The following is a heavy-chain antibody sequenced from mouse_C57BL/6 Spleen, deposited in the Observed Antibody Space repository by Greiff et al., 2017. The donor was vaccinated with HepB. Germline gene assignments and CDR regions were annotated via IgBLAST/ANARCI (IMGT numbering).Heavy chain of an antibody. J-gene: IGHJ4*01. V-gene: IGHV5-4*01. Sequence: EVMLVESGGGLVKPGGSLKLSCAASGFTFSSYAMSWVRQTPEKRLEWVATISDGGSYTYYPDNVKGRFTISRDNAKNNLYLQMSHLKSEDTAMYYCARDGNDYDGSYAMDYWGQGTSVTVSS. D-gene: IGHD2-4*01. CDR2: ISDGGSYT. CDR3: ARDGNDYDGSYAMDY. CDR1: GFTFSSYA.